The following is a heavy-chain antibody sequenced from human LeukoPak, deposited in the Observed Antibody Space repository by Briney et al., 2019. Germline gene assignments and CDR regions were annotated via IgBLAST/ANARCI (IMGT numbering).Heavy chain of an antibody. CDR3: ARDRGYDILTGYPRSGYYGMDV. CDR1: GYTFTSYG. CDR2: ISAYNGNT. V-gene: IGHV1-18*01. J-gene: IGHJ6*02. D-gene: IGHD3-9*01. Sequence: ASVKVSCKASGYTFTSYGISWVRQAPGQGLEWMGWISAYNGNTNYALKLQGRVTMTTDTSTSTAYMELRSLRSDDTAVYYCARDRGYDILTGYPRSGYYGMDVWGQGTTVTVSS.